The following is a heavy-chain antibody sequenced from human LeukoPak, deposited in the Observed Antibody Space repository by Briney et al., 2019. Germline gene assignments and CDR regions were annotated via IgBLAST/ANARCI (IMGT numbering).Heavy chain of an antibody. CDR3: TRGPGSTWYSDY. CDR1: GFTVSSNY. J-gene: IGHJ4*02. Sequence: PGGSLRLSCAASGFTVSSNYMNWVRQAPGTGLEWVSIIYSGGDTYYADSVKGRFTISRDNSKNTLYLQMNSLRAEDTAVYYCTRGPGSTWYSDYWGQGTLVTVSS. CDR2: IYSGGDT. V-gene: IGHV3-66*02. D-gene: IGHD6-13*01.